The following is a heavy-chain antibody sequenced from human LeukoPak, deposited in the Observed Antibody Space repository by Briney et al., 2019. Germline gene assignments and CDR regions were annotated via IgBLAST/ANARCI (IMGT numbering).Heavy chain of an antibody. CDR3: ARDHVSSGYYLPNRDFYY. CDR1: VGTFTSYA. CDR2: GIPIFGTA. D-gene: IGHD3-22*01. J-gene: IGHJ4*02. V-gene: IGHV1-69*05. Sequence: GASVTVSFKSSVGTFTSYAICWVRQAPGPGLEWMGGGIPIFGTANYAQKFQGRVTIITDESTNTAYMELGRLRSDDTGVYYCARDHVSSGYYLPNRDFYYWGQGTLDSVSS.